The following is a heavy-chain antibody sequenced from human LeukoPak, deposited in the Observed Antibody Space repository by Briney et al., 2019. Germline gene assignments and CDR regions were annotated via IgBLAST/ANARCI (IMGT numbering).Heavy chain of an antibody. D-gene: IGHD6-6*01. CDR1: GYSFTNYW. J-gene: IGHJ5*02. CDR2: IYPGDSDT. Sequence: GESLKISCKGSGYSFTNYWIAWVRQMPGKGLEWMGVIYPGDSDTRYSPSLQGQVTISADKSISTAYLQWSSLKASDTAMYYCARHAEQLASNWFDPWGQGTLVTVSS. V-gene: IGHV5-51*01. CDR3: ARHAEQLASNWFDP.